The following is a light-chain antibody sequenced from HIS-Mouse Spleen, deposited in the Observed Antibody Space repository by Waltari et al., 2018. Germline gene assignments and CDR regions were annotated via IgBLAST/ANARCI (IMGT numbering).Light chain of an antibody. Sequence: SYVLTQPPSVSVAPGKTARITCGGNNIGSKSVHWYQPKPGQAPGLVVYDASDRPSGIPERFSGSNSGNTATLTISRVEAGDEADYYCQVWDSSSDHVVFGGGTKLTVL. CDR3: QVWDSSSDHVV. CDR2: DAS. V-gene: IGLV3-21*03. J-gene: IGLJ2*01. CDR1: NIGSKS.